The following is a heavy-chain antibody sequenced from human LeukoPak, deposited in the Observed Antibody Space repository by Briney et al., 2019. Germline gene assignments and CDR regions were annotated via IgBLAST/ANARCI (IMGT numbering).Heavy chain of an antibody. CDR1: GFTFSSYG. CDR3: ARGQHSSGWYELVDY. J-gene: IGHJ4*02. Sequence: GGTLRLSCAVSGFTFSSYGMSWVRQAPGKGLVWVSRINSDGSSTSYADSVKGRFTISRDNAKNTLYLQMHSLRAEDTAVYYCARGQHSSGWYELVDYWGQGTLVTASS. CDR2: INSDGSST. V-gene: IGHV3-74*01. D-gene: IGHD6-19*01.